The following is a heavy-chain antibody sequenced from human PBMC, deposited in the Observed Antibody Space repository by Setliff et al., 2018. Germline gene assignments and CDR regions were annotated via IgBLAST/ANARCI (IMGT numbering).Heavy chain of an antibody. D-gene: IGHD3-10*01. CDR3: ARHKVIKKEFIRLTWFDP. J-gene: IGHJ5*02. Sequence: SETLSLTCTISGDSISDISYYWGFIRQSPGKGPEWIGSIYYSGTAYYNPSLESRVTMFVDTSKNQFSLRLNSVTAADTAVYYCARHKVIKKEFIRLTWFDPWGQGTPVTVSS. CDR2: IYYSGTA. CDR1: GDSISDISYY. V-gene: IGHV4-39*01.